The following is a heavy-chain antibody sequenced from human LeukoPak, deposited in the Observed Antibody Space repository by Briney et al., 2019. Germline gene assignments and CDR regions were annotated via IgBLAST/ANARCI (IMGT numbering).Heavy chain of an antibody. CDR1: GDYISSYF. Sequence: SETLSLTCVDSGDYISSYFWSWIRQPPAKGLEWIGNIHDSGNTNFNPSLKSRVTISVDTSKNQFSLKLSSATAADTAVYYCARHVGHYDGSGYYYDWYFDLWGRGTLVTVSS. D-gene: IGHD3-22*01. V-gene: IGHV4-59*08. CDR2: IHDSGNT. CDR3: ARHVGHYDGSGYYYDWYFDL. J-gene: IGHJ2*01.